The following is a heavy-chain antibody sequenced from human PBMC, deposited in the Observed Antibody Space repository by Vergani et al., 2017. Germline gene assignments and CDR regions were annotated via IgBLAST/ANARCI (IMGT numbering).Heavy chain of an antibody. D-gene: IGHD2-2*01. CDR2: IYYSGST. V-gene: IGHV4-59*01. CDR1: GGSISSYY. CDR3: ASSCTSCYCPRCYAFDI. Sequence: QVQLQESGPGLVKPSETLSLTCTVSGGSISSYYWSWIRQPPGKGLEWIGYIYYSGSTNYNPSLNRLVTISVDPSKNQFSLKLSSVTAADTAVYYCASSCTSCYCPRCYAFDIWGQGTMVIVSS. J-gene: IGHJ3*02.